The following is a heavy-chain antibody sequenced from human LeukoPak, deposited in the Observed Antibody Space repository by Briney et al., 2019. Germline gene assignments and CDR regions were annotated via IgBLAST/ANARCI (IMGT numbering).Heavy chain of an antibody. CDR2: ISGSGGST. J-gene: IGHJ4*02. V-gene: IGHV3-23*01. D-gene: IGHD3-3*01. CDR1: GFTFSSYA. Sequence: PGGSLRLSCAASGFTFSSYAMSWVRQAPGKGLEWVSAISGSGGSTYYADSVKGRFTISRDNSKNTLYLQMNSLRAEDTAVYYCAKDRFLNFWSGYSKPFDYWGQGTLVTVSS. CDR3: AKDRFLNFWSGYSKPFDY.